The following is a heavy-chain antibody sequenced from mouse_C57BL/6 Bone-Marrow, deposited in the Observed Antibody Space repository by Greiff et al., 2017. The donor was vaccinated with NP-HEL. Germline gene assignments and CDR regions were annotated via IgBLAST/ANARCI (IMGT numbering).Heavy chain of an antibody. J-gene: IGHJ3*01. D-gene: IGHD2-4*01. CDR1: GYTFTSYW. Sequence: QVQLQQPGAELVRPGSSVKLSCKASGYTFTSYWMHWVKQRPIQGLEWIGNIDPSDSETHYNQKFKDKATLTVDKSSSTAYMQLSSLTSEDSAVYYCARSPGLRRAWFAYWGQGTLVTVSA. CDR3: ARSPGLRRAWFAY. CDR2: IDPSDSET. V-gene: IGHV1-52*01.